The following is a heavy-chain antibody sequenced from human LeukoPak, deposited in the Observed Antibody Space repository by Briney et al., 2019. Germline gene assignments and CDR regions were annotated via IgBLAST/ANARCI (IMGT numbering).Heavy chain of an antibody. CDR3: AREGVVAATLYNWFDP. V-gene: IGHV4-38-2*02. Sequence: SETLSLTCTVSGYSISSDYYWGWIRQSPGKGLEWIGSIYYSGSTYYNPSLKSRVTISVDTSKNQFSLKLSSVTAADTAVYYCAREGVVAATLYNWFDPWGQGTLVTVSS. CDR1: GYSISSDYY. J-gene: IGHJ5*02. CDR2: IYYSGST. D-gene: IGHD2-15*01.